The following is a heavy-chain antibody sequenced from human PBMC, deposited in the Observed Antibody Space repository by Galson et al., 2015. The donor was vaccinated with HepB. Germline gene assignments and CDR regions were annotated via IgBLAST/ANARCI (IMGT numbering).Heavy chain of an antibody. J-gene: IGHJ5*02. CDR2: INPSGGST. D-gene: IGHD3-22*01. CDR3: AREGGGYYYDSSGYSNWFDP. CDR1: GYTFTSYY. Sequence: SVKVSCKASGYTFTSYYMHWVRQAPGQGLEWMGIINPSGGSTSYAQKFQGRVTMTRDTSTSTVYMELSSLRSEDTAVYYCAREGGGYYYDSSGYSNWFDPWGQGTLVTVSS. V-gene: IGHV1-46*01.